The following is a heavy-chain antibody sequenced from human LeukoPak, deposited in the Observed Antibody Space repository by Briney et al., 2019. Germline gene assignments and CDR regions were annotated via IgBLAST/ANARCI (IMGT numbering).Heavy chain of an antibody. D-gene: IGHD3-22*01. CDR2: INPNSGGT. J-gene: IGHJ4*02. CDR3: ARRSSPWLLLPYY. CDR1: GYSFTSHY. Sequence: ASVKVSCKASGYSFTSHYMHWVRQAPGQGLEWMGWINPNSGGTNYAQKFQGRVTMTRDTSISTAYMELSRLRSDDTAVYYCARRSSPWLLLPYYWGQGTLVTVSS. V-gene: IGHV1-2*02.